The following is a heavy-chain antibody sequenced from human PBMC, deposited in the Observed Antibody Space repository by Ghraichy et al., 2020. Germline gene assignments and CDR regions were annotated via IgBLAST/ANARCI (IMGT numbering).Heavy chain of an antibody. V-gene: IGHV4-59*01. CDR3: ARSDNEFDY. D-gene: IGHD2-21*02. Sequence: SQTLSLTCTVSGGSISSYYWSWIRQPPGKGLEWIGYIYYSGSTNYNPSLKSRVTISVDTSKNQFSLKLSSVTAVDTAVYYCARSDNEFDYWGQGTPVTVSS. CDR1: GGSISSYY. J-gene: IGHJ4*02. CDR2: IYYSGST.